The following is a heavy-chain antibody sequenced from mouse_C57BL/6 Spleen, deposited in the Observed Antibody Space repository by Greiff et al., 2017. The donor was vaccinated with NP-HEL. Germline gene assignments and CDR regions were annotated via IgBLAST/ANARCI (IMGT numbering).Heavy chain of an antibody. CDR3: ARSTIRDGYYFDY. J-gene: IGHJ2*01. V-gene: IGHV1-69*01. CDR1: GYTFTSYW. CDR2: IDPSDSYT. D-gene: IGHD2-3*01. Sequence: VQLQQPGAELVMPGASVKLSCKASGYTFTSYWMHWVKQRPGQGLEWIGEIDPSDSYTNYNQKFKGKSTLTVDKSSSTAYMQLSSLTSEDSAVYYCARSTIRDGYYFDYWGQGTTLTVSS.